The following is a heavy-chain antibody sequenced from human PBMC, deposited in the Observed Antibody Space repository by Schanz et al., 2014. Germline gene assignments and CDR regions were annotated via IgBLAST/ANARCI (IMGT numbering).Heavy chain of an antibody. V-gene: IGHV4-61*02. J-gene: IGHJ6*03. CDR3: ARGGARRFPVVPDAIQGLRGHYYYYYLDV. D-gene: IGHD2-2*02. Sequence: QVQLQESGPGLVKPSQTLSLTCSVSGGSISSRSYYWNWIRQPAGKGLEWIGRVYTSGSTNYNPSLKSRAPLPLAPPKNQFPRKLCSVTAADTAVYYCARGGARRFPVVPDAIQGLRGHYYYYYLDVWGKGSTVTASS. CDR1: GGSISSRSYY. CDR2: VYTSGST.